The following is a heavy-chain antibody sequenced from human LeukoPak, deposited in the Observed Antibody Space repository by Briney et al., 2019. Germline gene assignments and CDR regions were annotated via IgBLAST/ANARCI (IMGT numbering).Heavy chain of an antibody. V-gene: IGHV3-48*01. CDR3: AREHSSSWYGTFDY. CDR2: ISNTGSVI. D-gene: IGHD6-13*01. CDR1: GSTFSSHT. J-gene: IGHJ4*02. Sequence: GGSLRLSCAASGSTFSSHTMNWVRQAPGKGLEWISYISNTGSVIYYADSVKGRFTISRDNSKNTLYLQMNSLRAEDTAVYYCAREHSSSWYGTFDYWGQGTLVTVSS.